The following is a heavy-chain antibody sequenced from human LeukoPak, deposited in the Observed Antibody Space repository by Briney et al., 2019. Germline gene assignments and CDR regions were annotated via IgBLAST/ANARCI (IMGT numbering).Heavy chain of an antibody. Sequence: GGSLRLSCAASKFTFSSYSMNWVRQAPGKGLEWVANIKQDGSEKYYVGSVKGRFTISRDNAKNSLYLQMNSLRAEDTAVYYCARDDYGDYSDYWGQGTLVTVSS. CDR2: IKQDGSEK. J-gene: IGHJ4*02. CDR3: ARDDYGDYSDY. V-gene: IGHV3-7*01. CDR1: KFTFSSYS. D-gene: IGHD4-17*01.